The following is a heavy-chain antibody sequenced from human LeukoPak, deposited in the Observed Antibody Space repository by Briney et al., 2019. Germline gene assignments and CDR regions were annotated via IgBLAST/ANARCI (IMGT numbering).Heavy chain of an antibody. V-gene: IGHV3-23*01. CDR3: AKGRPWYNPYYFDY. CDR1: GFTFSSYA. D-gene: IGHD1-14*01. CDR2: ISGSGITT. J-gene: IGHJ4*02. Sequence: GGSLRLSCAASGFTFSSYAMTWVRQAPGKGLEWVSSISGSGITTFNSDSVKGRFTISRDNSKNTLYLQMNSLRAEDTAVYYCAKGRPWYNPYYFDYWGQGTLVTVSS.